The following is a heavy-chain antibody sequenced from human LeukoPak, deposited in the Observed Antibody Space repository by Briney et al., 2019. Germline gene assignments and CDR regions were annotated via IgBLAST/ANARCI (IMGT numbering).Heavy chain of an antibody. CDR2: IYTSGTT. J-gene: IGHJ4*02. CDR1: GGSFSNYY. D-gene: IGHD3-10*01. V-gene: IGHV4-59*10. Sequence: PSETLSLTCAVYGGSFSNYYWSWIRQPAGKGLEWIGRIYTSGTTNYNPSLKSRVTISIDTSKNQFSLKLSSVTAADTAVYYCARGLWFGDENPPYFDYWGQGTLVTVSS. CDR3: ARGLWFGDENPPYFDY.